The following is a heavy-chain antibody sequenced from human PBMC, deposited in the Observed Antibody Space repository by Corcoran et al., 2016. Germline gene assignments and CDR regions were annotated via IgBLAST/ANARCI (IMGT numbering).Heavy chain of an antibody. CDR2: IYPGDSDT. V-gene: IGHV5-51*01. CDR3: ARLSSGYDKTPPYVDY. Sequence: EVQLVQSGAEVKKPGESLKISCKGSGYSFTSYWIGWVRQMPGKGLEWMGIIYPGDSDTRYSPSFQGQVTISADKSISTAYLQWSSLKASDTAMEYCARLSSGYDKTPPYVDYWGQGTLVTVSS. J-gene: IGHJ4*02. D-gene: IGHD5-12*01. CDR1: GYSFTSYW.